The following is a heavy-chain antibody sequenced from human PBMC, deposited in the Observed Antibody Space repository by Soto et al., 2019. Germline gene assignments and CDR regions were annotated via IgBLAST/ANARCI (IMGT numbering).Heavy chain of an antibody. Sequence: GVLRLSCSASGFTFSMFSMHWVRQALGKGLEYVSGISSNGDSTYYADSVKGRFTISRDNSKNTLYLQMSSLRAVDTAVYYCVHPRSTVQIPPTWGQGTLVTVSS. V-gene: IGHV3-64D*06. J-gene: IGHJ5*02. CDR2: ISSNGDST. CDR3: VHPRSTVQIPPT. CDR1: GFTFSMFS. D-gene: IGHD4-17*01.